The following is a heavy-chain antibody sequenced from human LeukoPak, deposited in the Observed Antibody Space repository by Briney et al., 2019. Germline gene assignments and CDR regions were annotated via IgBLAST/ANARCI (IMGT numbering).Heavy chain of an antibody. J-gene: IGHJ3*02. CDR3: ARVSSGWYLRGYSFDI. CDR2: IYHSGST. Sequence: SETLSLTCAVSGGSISSSNWWSWVRQPPGKGLEWIGEIYHSGSTNYNPSLKSRVTISVDKSKNQFSLKLSSVTAADTAVYYCARVSSGWYLRGYSFDIWGQGTMVTVSS. D-gene: IGHD6-19*01. CDR1: GGSISSSNW. V-gene: IGHV4-4*02.